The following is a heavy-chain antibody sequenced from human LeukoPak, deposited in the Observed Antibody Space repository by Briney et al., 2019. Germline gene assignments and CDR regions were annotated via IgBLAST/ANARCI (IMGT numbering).Heavy chain of an antibody. CDR2: INSDGSVT. D-gene: IGHD1-1*01. V-gene: IGHV3-74*01. J-gene: IGHJ4*02. CDR3: ARYLNRNDPFDY. Sequence: GGSLRLSCPASGFTFSRDWMHWVRQAPGKGLVWVSRINSDGSVTGSADSVKGRFTISRDNAKNTLYLQMNSLRADDTAVYYCARYLNRNDPFDYWGQGTLVTVSS. CDR1: GFTFSRDW.